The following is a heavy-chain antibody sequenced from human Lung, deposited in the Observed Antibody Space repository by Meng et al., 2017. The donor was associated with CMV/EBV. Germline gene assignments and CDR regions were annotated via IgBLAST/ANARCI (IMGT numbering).Heavy chain of an antibody. CDR3: AREYWGPDY. Sequence: GGSXRLSCAASGFTFTSYWMTWVRQAPGKGLEWVGNINEAGSVKHYVDSVKGRFTMSRDNAKNSVYLQMNGLRADDTAVYFCAREYWGPDYWGQGTLVTVSS. CDR2: INEAGSVK. V-gene: IGHV3-7*01. CDR1: GFTFTSYW. J-gene: IGHJ4*02. D-gene: IGHD7-27*01.